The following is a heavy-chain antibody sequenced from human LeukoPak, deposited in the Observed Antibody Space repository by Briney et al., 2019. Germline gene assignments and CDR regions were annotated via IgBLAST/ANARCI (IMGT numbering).Heavy chain of an antibody. J-gene: IGHJ4*02. CDR1: GGSISSGGYS. D-gene: IGHD3-22*01. Sequence: SQTLSLTCAVSGGSISSGGYSWSWIRQPPGKGLEWIGYIYHSGSTYYNPSLKSRVTISVDRSKNQFSLKLSSVTAADTAVYYCARGGDYYDSSGYIPYWGQGTLVTVSS. V-gene: IGHV4-30-2*01. CDR3: ARGGDYYDSSGYIPY. CDR2: IYHSGST.